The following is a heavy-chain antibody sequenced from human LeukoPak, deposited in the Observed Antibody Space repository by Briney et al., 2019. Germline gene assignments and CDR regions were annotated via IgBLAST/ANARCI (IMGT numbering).Heavy chain of an antibody. Sequence: SVKVSCKASGGTFSSDAISWVRQGPGQGLEWMGGIIPIFGTANYAQKFQGRVTITADESTSTAYMELSSLRSEDTAVYYCARDHYGDYRFDAFDIWGQGTMVTVSS. D-gene: IGHD4-17*01. CDR2: IIPIFGTA. CDR3: ARDHYGDYRFDAFDI. J-gene: IGHJ3*02. CDR1: GGTFSSDA. V-gene: IGHV1-69*01.